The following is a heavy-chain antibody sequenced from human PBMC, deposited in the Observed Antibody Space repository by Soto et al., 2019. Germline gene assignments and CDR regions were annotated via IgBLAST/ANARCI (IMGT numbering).Heavy chain of an antibody. D-gene: IGHD5-12*01. J-gene: IGHJ6*03. V-gene: IGHV1-2*04. CDR1: GDSFNDYY. CDR3: GRERGGATATLDYYYFYMDV. CDR2: INPNGGVT. Sequence: QVQLVQSGAEVRKPGASVTVSCRSSGDSFNDYYIHWVRQAPGQGFEWMGWINPNGGVTKYAQKFKAWVSMTRHRSNRTVYMRLSRPRSAEPPVYYWGRERGGATATLDYYYFYMDVWGTGTTVTVSS.